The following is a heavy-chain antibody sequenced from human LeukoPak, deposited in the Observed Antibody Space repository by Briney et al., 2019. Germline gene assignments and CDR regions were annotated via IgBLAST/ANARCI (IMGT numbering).Heavy chain of an antibody. V-gene: IGHV1-18*01. CDR3: ARCENDYGDYSLSWFDP. CDR2: ICAYNGNT. J-gene: IGHJ5*02. D-gene: IGHD4-17*01. CDR1: GYTFTSYG. Sequence: ASVKVSCKASGYTFTSYGISWVRQAPGQGLEWMGWICAYNGNTNYAQKLQGRVTMTTDTSTSTAYMELRSLRSDDTAVYYCARCENDYGDYSLSWFDPWGQGTLVTVSS.